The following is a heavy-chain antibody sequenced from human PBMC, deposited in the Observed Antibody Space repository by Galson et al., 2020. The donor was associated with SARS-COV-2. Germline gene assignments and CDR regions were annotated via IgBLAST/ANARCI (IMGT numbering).Heavy chain of an antibody. CDR1: GVSISSSTFY. D-gene: IGHD3-22*01. J-gene: IGHJ4*02. CDR2: LFHSGST. Sequence: SETLSLTCTVSGVSISSSTFYWGWIRQPPGQGLEWIGNLFHSGSTYYNASLRSRVTISLDTSKNQFSLKLPSVTAADTAVYYCARGMFDYDSVGKFDYWGQGTLVTVSS. CDR3: ARGMFDYDSVGKFDY. V-gene: IGHV4-39*07.